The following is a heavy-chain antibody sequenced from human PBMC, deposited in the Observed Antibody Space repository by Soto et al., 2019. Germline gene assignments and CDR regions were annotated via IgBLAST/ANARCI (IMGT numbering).Heavy chain of an antibody. V-gene: IGHV4-39*01. D-gene: IGHD1-26*01. CDR3: ARLPSGSYFDY. CDR2: IYYSGST. Sequence: QLQLQESGPGLGKPSETLSLTCTVSGGSISSSSYYWGWIRQPPGKGLEWIGSIYYSGSTYYNPSLKSRVTISVDTSKNQFSLKLSSVTAADTAVYYCARLPSGSYFDYWGQGTLVTVSS. CDR1: GGSISSSSYY. J-gene: IGHJ4*02.